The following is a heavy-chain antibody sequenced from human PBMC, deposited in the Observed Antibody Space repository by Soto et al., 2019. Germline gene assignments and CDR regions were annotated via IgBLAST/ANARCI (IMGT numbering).Heavy chain of an antibody. CDR3: AKDLMRWNSAPDY. Sequence: PGGSLRLSCVASGFTFSDYAMTWVRQAPGKGLEWVSVISGGADTTYYADSVKGRFTISRDNSKNTLHLQMDSLRAEDTAVYFCAKDLMRWNSAPDYWGQGTLVTVSS. CDR1: GFTFSDYA. J-gene: IGHJ4*02. V-gene: IGHV3-23*01. D-gene: IGHD1-7*01. CDR2: ISGGADTT.